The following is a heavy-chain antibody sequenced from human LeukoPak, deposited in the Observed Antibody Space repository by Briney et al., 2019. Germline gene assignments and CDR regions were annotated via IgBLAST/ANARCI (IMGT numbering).Heavy chain of an antibody. D-gene: IGHD2-2*01. CDR3: ARFYCSSTSCYGWFDP. J-gene: IGHJ5*02. Sequence: SVKVSCKASGGTFSSYAISWVRQAPGQGLEWMGGIIPIFGTANYAQKFQGRVTITADESTSTAYMELSSLRSEDTTVYYCARFYCSSTSCYGWFDPWGQGTLVTVSS. V-gene: IGHV1-69*13. CDR2: IIPIFGTA. CDR1: GGTFSSYA.